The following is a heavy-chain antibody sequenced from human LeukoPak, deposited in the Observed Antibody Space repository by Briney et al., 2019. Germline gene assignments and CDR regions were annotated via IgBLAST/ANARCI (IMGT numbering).Heavy chain of an antibody. CDR2: IYYSGST. J-gene: IGHJ4*02. V-gene: IGHV4-59*01. D-gene: IGHD4-17*01. CDR1: GGSISSYY. Sequence: PSETLSLTCTVSGGSISSYYWSWIRQPPGKGLEWIGYIYYSGSTNYNPSLKSRVTISVDTSKNQFSLKLSPVTAADTAVYYCARVGDHEGFDYWGQGTLVTVSS. CDR3: ARVGDHEGFDY.